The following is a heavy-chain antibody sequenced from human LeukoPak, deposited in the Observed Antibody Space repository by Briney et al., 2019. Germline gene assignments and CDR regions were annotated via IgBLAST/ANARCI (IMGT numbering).Heavy chain of an antibody. CDR1: GGSISTYY. D-gene: IGHD4-17*01. CDR3: ARHGANGDYDFDY. J-gene: IGHJ4*02. V-gene: IGHV4-59*08. CDR2: ITNSGTT. Sequence: PSETLSLTCTVSGGSISTYYWSWIRQPPGKGPEWIRYITNSGTTKCNPSLKSRVTISVDTSKDQFSLRLDSVTAADRAVYYCARHGANGDYDFDYWGQGTLVTVSS.